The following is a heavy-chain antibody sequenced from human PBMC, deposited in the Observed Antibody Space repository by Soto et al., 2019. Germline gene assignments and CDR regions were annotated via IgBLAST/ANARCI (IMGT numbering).Heavy chain of an antibody. D-gene: IGHD6-19*01. Sequence: ASVKVSCKASGHTFTSYGISWVRQAPGQGLEWMGWISAYNGDTNYAQKLQGRVTMTTDTSTSTAYMELRSLRSDDTAVYYCARSGYSSGWYWFDPWGQGTLVTVSS. CDR3: ARSGYSSGWYWFDP. CDR1: GHTFTSYG. V-gene: IGHV1-18*01. J-gene: IGHJ5*02. CDR2: ISAYNGDT.